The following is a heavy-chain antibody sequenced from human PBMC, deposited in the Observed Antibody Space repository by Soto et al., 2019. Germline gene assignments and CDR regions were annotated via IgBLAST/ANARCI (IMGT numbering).Heavy chain of an antibody. V-gene: IGHV4-34*01. J-gene: IGHJ3*02. CDR3: ARVERGTATTVVDAFDI. CDR1: GGFVSSGSYY. CDR2: MSHSGGT. D-gene: IGHD1-1*01. Sequence: QVQLQQWGAGLLKPSETLSLTCAVYGGFVSSGSYYWSWIRQPPGEGLEWIGEMSHSGGTHFNPSLKSRVTISVDTSKHQFSLKMSSVTAADTALYYCARVERGTATTVVDAFDIWGPGKMVTVSS.